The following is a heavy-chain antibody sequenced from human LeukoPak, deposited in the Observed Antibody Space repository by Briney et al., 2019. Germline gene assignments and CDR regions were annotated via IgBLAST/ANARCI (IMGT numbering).Heavy chain of an antibody. CDR2: IYYSGST. CDR1: GGSISSYY. D-gene: IGHD1-1*01. V-gene: IGHV4-59*01. J-gene: IGHJ6*02. Sequence: PSETLSLTCTVSGGSISSYYWSWIRQPPGKGLEWIGYIYYSGSTNYNPSLKSRVTISVDTSKNQFSLKLSSVTAADTAVYYCARSFNPVHYYYGMDVWGQGTTVTVSS. CDR3: ARSFNPVHYYYGMDV.